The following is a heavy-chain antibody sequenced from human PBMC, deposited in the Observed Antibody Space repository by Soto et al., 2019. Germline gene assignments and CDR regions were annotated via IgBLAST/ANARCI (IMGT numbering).Heavy chain of an antibody. V-gene: IGHV1-8*01. CDR2: MNPNSGNT. CDR1: GYTFTSYD. D-gene: IGHD2-8*01. J-gene: IGHJ6*02. CDR3: ASSHIVLMVYAILAYYYYGMDV. Sequence: ASVKVSCKASGYTFTSYDINWVRQATGQGLEWMGWMNPNSGNTGYAQKFQGRVTMTTNTSISTAYMELSSLRSEDTAVYYCASSHIVLMVYAILAYYYYGMDVWGQGTTVTVSS.